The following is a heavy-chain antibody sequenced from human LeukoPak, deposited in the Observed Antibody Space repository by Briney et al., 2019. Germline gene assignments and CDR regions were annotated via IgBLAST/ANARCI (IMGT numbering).Heavy chain of an antibody. Sequence: SETLSLTCTVSGGSIRSYYWSWIRQPPGKGLEWIGCIYYSGSTNYNPSLKSRVTISVDTSKNQFSLKLSSVTAADTAVYYCARVAAAADTVSGMDVWGQGTTVTVSS. D-gene: IGHD6-13*01. CDR3: ARVAAAADTVSGMDV. J-gene: IGHJ6*02. CDR1: GGSIRSYY. V-gene: IGHV4-59*01. CDR2: IYYSGST.